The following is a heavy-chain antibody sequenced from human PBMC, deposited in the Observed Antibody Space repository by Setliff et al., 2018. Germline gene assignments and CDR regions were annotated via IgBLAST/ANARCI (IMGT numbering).Heavy chain of an antibody. CDR1: GGSISSGSDY. J-gene: IGHJ4*02. V-gene: IGHV4-61*09. Sequence: SETLSLTCSVSGGSISSGSDYWTWIRQPAGKGLEWIGHIYTSGSTKYNPSLKSRVTISVDTSKNQFSLKLSSVTAADTAVYYCARGMRDGYRSFHYWGQGTLVTVSS. D-gene: IGHD5-12*01. CDR2: IYTSGST. CDR3: ARGMRDGYRSFHY.